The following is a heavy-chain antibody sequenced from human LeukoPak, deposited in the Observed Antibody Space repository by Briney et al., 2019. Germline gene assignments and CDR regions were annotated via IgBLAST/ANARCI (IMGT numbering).Heavy chain of an antibody. CDR3: AKSFDYGGNSLGSFFDY. Sequence: GGSLRLSCAASGFTFSSYAMGWVRQAPGKGLEWVSAISGSGGSTYYADSVKGRFTISRDNSKNTLFLQMNSLRAEDTAVYYCAKSFDYGGNSLGSFFDYWGQGTLVTVSS. D-gene: IGHD4-23*01. CDR1: GFTFSSYA. J-gene: IGHJ4*02. CDR2: ISGSGGST. V-gene: IGHV3-23*01.